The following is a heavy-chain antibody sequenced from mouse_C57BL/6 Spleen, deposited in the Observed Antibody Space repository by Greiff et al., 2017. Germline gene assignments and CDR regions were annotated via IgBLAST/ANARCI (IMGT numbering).Heavy chain of an antibody. Sequence: QVQLQQSGAELVKPGASVKISCKASGYAFSSYWMNWVKQRPGKGLEWIGQIYPGDGDTNYNGKFKGKATLTADKSSSTAYMQLSSLTSEDSAVYFCARGNIYYDYDGAMDYWGQGTSVTVSS. V-gene: IGHV1-80*01. CDR3: ARGNIYYDYDGAMDY. CDR1: GYAFSSYW. CDR2: IYPGDGDT. D-gene: IGHD2-4*01. J-gene: IGHJ4*01.